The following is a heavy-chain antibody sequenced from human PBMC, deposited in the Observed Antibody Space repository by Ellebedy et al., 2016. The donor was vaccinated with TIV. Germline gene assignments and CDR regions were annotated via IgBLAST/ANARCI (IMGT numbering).Heavy chain of an antibody. CDR2: ISAYNGNT. D-gene: IGHD3-22*01. V-gene: IGHV1-18*01. Sequence: ASVKVSCKASGYTFTSYGISWVRQAPGQGLEWMGWISAYNGNTNYAQKLQGRVTMTTDTSTSTAYMELRSLRSDDTAVYYCARDTNYYDSSGYYCFREPWCWFDPWGQGTLVTVSS. J-gene: IGHJ5*02. CDR1: GYTFTSYG. CDR3: ARDTNYYDSSGYYCFREPWCWFDP.